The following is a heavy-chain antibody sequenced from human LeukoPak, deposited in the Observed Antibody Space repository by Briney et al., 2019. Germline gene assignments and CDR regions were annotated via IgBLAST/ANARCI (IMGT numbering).Heavy chain of an antibody. Sequence: GASVKVSCKASGYTFTGYYMHWVRQAPGQGLEWMGWINPNSGGTNYAQKFQGRVTMTRDTSTSTAYMELRSLRSDDTAVYYCARDLVKLERTNTFDYWGQGTLVTVSS. J-gene: IGHJ4*02. CDR1: GYTFTGYY. V-gene: IGHV1-2*02. D-gene: IGHD1-1*01. CDR3: ARDLVKLERTNTFDY. CDR2: INPNSGGT.